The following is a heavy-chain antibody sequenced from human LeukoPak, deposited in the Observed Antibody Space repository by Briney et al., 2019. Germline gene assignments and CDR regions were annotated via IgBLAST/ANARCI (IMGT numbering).Heavy chain of an antibody. CDR2: ISGTGDTS. Sequence: GGSLRLSCAASGFTFTTYAMTWVRQAPGKGLEWVSAISGTGDTSYYADSVKGRFTISRDNSKNTLYLQMNSLRAEDTAVYYCAKDTFYSNYFQPFDYWGQGTLVTVSS. CDR1: GFTFTTYA. D-gene: IGHD4-11*01. V-gene: IGHV3-23*01. CDR3: AKDTFYSNYFQPFDY. J-gene: IGHJ4*02.